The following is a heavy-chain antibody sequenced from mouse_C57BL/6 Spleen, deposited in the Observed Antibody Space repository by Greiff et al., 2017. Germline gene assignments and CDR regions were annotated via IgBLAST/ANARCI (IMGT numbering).Heavy chain of an antibody. V-gene: IGHV3-6*01. CDR1: GYSITSGYY. D-gene: IGHD1-1*01. Sequence: EVKLMESGPGLVKPSQSLSLTCSVTGYSITSGYYWYWIRQFPGNKLEWMGYISYDGSNNYNPSLKNRISITRDTSKNQFFLKLNSVTTEDTATYYCARKGVYYGSSHYAMDYWGQGTSVTVSS. CDR3: ARKGVYYGSSHYAMDY. CDR2: ISYDGSN. J-gene: IGHJ4*01.